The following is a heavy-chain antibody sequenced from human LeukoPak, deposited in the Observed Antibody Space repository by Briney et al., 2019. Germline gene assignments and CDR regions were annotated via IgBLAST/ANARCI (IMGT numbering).Heavy chain of an antibody. CDR3: ARSNYYDSSGQYYFDY. CDR2: SYTSGST. D-gene: IGHD3-22*01. J-gene: IGHJ4*02. Sequence: SETLSLTCTVSGGSISSGSYYWSWIRQPAGKGLEWIGRSYTSGSTNYNPSLKSRVTISVDTSKNQFSLKLSSVTAADTAVYYCARSNYYDSSGQYYFDYWGQGTLVTVSS. V-gene: IGHV4-61*02. CDR1: GGSISSGSYY.